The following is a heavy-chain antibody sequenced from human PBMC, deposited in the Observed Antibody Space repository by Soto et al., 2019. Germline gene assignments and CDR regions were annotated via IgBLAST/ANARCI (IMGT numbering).Heavy chain of an antibody. CDR3: AKDRSSGFDY. J-gene: IGHJ4*02. CDR2: ISGSGGST. CDR1: RFSFSVYA. Sequence: LSLSSASSRFSFSVYAMSWVRQAPGKGLEWVSAISGSGGSTYYADSVKGRFTISRDNSKNTLYLQMNSLRAEDTAVYYCAKDRSSGFDYWGQGTLVTVSS. D-gene: IGHD3-22*01. V-gene: IGHV3-23*01.